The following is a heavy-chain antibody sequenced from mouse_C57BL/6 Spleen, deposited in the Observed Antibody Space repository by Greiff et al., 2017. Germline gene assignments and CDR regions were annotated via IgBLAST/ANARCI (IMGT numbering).Heavy chain of an antibody. Sequence: QVQLQQPGPELVMPGASVKLSCKASGYTFTSYWMHWVKQRPGQGLEWIGEIDPSDSYTNYNQKFKGKSTLTVDKSSSTAYMQLSSLTSEDSAVYYCAIGGYGSSYVGYWGQGTTLTVSS. V-gene: IGHV1-69*01. CDR1: GYTFTSYW. J-gene: IGHJ2*01. D-gene: IGHD1-1*01. CDR2: IDPSDSYT. CDR3: AIGGYGSSYVGY.